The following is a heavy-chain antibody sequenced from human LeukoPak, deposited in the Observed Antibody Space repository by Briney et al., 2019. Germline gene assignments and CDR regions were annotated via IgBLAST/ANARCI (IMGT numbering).Heavy chain of an antibody. CDR2: IYYSGST. V-gene: IGHV4-59*08. Sequence: SETLSLTCTVSGGSISSYCWSWIRQPPGKGLEWIGYIYYSGSTNYNPSLKSRVTISVDTSKNQFSLKLSSVTAADTAVYYCARSRRSSGWYEGAWYFDYWGQGTLVTVSS. CDR1: GGSISSYC. J-gene: IGHJ4*02. CDR3: ARSRRSSGWYEGAWYFDY. D-gene: IGHD6-19*01.